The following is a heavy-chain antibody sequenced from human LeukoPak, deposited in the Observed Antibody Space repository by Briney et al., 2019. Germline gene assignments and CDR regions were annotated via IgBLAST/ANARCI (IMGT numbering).Heavy chain of an antibody. CDR2: ISSSGSAI. CDR3: ARVPYSSGWYYFDY. D-gene: IGHD6-19*01. Sequence: PGGSLGLSCAASGFTFSSYEMNWVRQAPGKGLEWVSYISSSGSAIYYADSVKGRFTISRDNAKNSLYLQMNSLRAEDAAVYYCARVPYSSGWYYFDYWGQGTLVTVSS. V-gene: IGHV3-48*03. J-gene: IGHJ4*02. CDR1: GFTFSSYE.